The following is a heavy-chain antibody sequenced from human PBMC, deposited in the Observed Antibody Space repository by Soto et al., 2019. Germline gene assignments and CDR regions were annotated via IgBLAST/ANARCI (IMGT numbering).Heavy chain of an antibody. CDR1: GGSFSGYY. Sequence: ETLSLTCAVYGGSFSGYYWSWIRQPPGKGLEWIGEINHSGSTNYNPSLKSRVTISVDTSKNQFALKLSSVTAADTAVYYCARAGGTTVTRDAFDIWGQGTMVTVSS. J-gene: IGHJ3*02. CDR2: INHSGST. V-gene: IGHV4-34*01. CDR3: ARAGGTTVTRDAFDI. D-gene: IGHD4-17*01.